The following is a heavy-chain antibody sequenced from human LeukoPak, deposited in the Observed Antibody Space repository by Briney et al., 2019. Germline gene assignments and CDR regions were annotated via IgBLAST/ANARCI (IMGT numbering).Heavy chain of an antibody. CDR2: VSGSSGST. Sequence: GSLRLSCEASGLTIITFAMTWVRQAPGKGLEWVSYVSGSSGSTSYADSVKGRFSISRDNSKNTLYLQMYGLKVEDTAIYYCAKRAQATDYFFYAMDVWGQGTAVTVSS. CDR1: GLTIITFA. D-gene: IGHD1-26*01. J-gene: IGHJ6*02. V-gene: IGHV3-23*01. CDR3: AKRAQATDYFFYAMDV.